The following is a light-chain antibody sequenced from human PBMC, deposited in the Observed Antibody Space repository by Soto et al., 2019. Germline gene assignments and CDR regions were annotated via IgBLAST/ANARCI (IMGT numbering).Light chain of an antibody. CDR2: GAS. Sequence: EIVLTQSPGTLSLSPGERATLSCRASQSVSNNYLAWYQQKPGQAPRLLIYGASNRATGIPDMFSGSGSGTDFTLTISRLEPEDFALYYCQQYGSSGTFGQGTKVEIK. V-gene: IGKV3-20*01. J-gene: IGKJ1*01. CDR3: QQYGSSGT. CDR1: QSVSNNY.